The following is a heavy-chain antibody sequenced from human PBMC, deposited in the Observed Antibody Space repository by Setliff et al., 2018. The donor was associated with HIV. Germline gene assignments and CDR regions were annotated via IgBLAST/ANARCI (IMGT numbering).Heavy chain of an antibody. CDR2: IGTAGDI. Sequence: PGGSLRLSCAASGFTFSRHDLHWVRQAPGKGLEWVSAIGTAGDIYYSDSVKGRFSVSRDNAKSSLYLQMNSLRAGDTGVYYCARPLLRTNPVYGILGNWFDSWGRGTLVTVSS. CDR1: GFTFSRHD. CDR3: ARPLLRTNPVYGILGNWFDS. J-gene: IGHJ5*01. D-gene: IGHD2-8*01. V-gene: IGHV3-13*01.